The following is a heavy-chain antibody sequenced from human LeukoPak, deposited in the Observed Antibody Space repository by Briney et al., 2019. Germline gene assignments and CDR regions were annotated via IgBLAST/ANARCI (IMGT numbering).Heavy chain of an antibody. V-gene: IGHV3-7*02. CDR3: GRGMDV. CDR1: VFPLSNYW. CDR2: ITEDGSEK. Sequence: GGSLRLSCVACVFPLSNYWMIWVRQGLGKGLEWVANITEDGSEKYHVDAVKGRFTIARDNDKNALYLQMNSLRVEDTAVYFCGRGMDVWDQGTTVTVS. J-gene: IGHJ6*02.